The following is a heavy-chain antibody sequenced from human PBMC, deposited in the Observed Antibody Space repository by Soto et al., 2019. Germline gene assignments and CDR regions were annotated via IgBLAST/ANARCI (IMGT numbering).Heavy chain of an antibody. D-gene: IGHD1-26*01. V-gene: IGHV3-30*18. CDR2: ISYDGSNT. CDR3: AKEGGLSGSYYISSSYYFDY. J-gene: IGHJ4*02. Sequence: QVQLVASGGGVVQPGRSLRLSCAASGFTFSSYGMHWVRQAPGKGLEWVAIISYDGSNTYYADSVKGRFTISRDNSKNTLYLQMNSLRAEDTSVYYCAKEGGLSGSYYISSSYYFDYWGQGTLVTVYS. CDR1: GFTFSSYG.